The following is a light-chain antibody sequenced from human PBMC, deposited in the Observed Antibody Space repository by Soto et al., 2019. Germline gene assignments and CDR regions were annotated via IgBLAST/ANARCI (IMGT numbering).Light chain of an antibody. CDR2: GAS. V-gene: IGKV3-20*01. J-gene: IGKJ3*01. CDR3: QQYGSSPFT. CDR1: ETVATN. Sequence: VMTQSPATLSVSPGERATLSCWASETVATNLAWYQQKPGQAPRLLISGASTRAAGISDRFRGSGSGTEFTLTISRLEPEDSAVYYCQQYGSSPFTFGPGTKVEIK.